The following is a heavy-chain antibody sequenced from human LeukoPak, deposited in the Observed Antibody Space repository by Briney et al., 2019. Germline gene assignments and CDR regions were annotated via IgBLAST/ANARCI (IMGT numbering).Heavy chain of an antibody. V-gene: IGHV4-59*01. CDR3: ARDKSPNYDILTGYNYDAFDI. D-gene: IGHD3-9*01. CDR2: IYYSGST. Sequence: SETLSLTCTVSGGSISSYYWGWIRQPPGKGLEGIGYIYYSGSTNYNPSLKSRVTISVDTSKNQFSLSLSSVTAADTAVYYCARDKSPNYDILTGYNYDAFDIWGQGTMVTVSS. J-gene: IGHJ3*02. CDR1: GGSISSYY.